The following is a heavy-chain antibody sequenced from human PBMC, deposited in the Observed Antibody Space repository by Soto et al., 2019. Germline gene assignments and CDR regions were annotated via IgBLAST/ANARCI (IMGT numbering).Heavy chain of an antibody. CDR2: IWYDGSNK. D-gene: IGHD3-16*02. V-gene: IGHV3-33*01. Sequence: GGSLRLSCAASGFTFSSYGMHWVRQAPGKGLEWVAVIWYDGSNKYYADSVKGRFTISRDNSKNTLYLQMNSLRAEDTAVYYCARDFARLRLGELSFEYYFDYWGQGTLVTVSS. CDR1: GFTFSSYG. J-gene: IGHJ4*02. CDR3: ARDFARLRLGELSFEYYFDY.